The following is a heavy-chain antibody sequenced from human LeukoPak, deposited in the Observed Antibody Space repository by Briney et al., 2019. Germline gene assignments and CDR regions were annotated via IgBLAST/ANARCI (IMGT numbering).Heavy chain of an antibody. J-gene: IGHJ6*03. D-gene: IGHD3-9*01. Sequence: SETLSLTCSVSGDSITGYYWGWIRQPAGKGLEWVGRIYTSGSTNYNPSPKSRVSMSVDTSKNPCSLKLCSVTAADTAVYYCARDEPYYDILTGYSCYMDVGGKGTTVTISS. CDR3: ARDEPYYDILTGYSCYMDV. CDR2: IYTSGST. V-gene: IGHV4-4*07. CDR1: GDSITGYY.